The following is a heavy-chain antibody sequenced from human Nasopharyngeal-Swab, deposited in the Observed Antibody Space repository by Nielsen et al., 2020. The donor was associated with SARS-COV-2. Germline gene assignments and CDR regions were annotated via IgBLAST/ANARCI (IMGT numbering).Heavy chain of an antibody. CDR3: ARRSLGCSGGSCYGFDY. CDR1: GGSISSFY. D-gene: IGHD2-15*01. Sequence: SETLSLTCTVSGGSISSFYWSWIRQPPGQGLEWIGYIYYSGSTNYNPSLKSRVTISVDTSKNQFSLKLSSVTAADTAVYYCARRSLGCSGGSCYGFDYWGQGTLVTVSS. CDR2: IYYSGST. J-gene: IGHJ4*02. V-gene: IGHV4-59*12.